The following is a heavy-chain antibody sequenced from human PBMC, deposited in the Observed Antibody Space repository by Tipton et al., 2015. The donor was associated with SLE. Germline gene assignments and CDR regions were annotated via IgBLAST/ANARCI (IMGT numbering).Heavy chain of an antibody. CDR2: ISSSGST. CDR3: ARSFWSDYGESHFYHMDV. V-gene: IGHV4-31*03. Sequence: TLSLTCTVSGGSISSGGYYWSWIRQHPGKGLEWIGYISSSGSTYYNPSLKSRLTISIDMSEKHFSLKLTSVSAADTAVYYCARSFWSDYGESHFYHMDVWGKGTTVTVSS. CDR1: GGSISSGGYY. J-gene: IGHJ6*03. D-gene: IGHD3-3*01.